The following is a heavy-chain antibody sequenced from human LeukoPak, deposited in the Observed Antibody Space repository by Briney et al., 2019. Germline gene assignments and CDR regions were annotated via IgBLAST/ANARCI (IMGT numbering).Heavy chain of an antibody. CDR3: ASDIVVVPAAMYYFDY. CDR2: IIPILGIA. D-gene: IGHD2-2*01. V-gene: IGHV1-69*04. Sequence: SVKVSCKASGGTFSSYAISWVRQAPGQGLEWMGRIIPILGIANYAQKFQGRVTITADKSTSTAYIELSSLRSEDTAVYYCASDIVVVPAAMYYFDYWGQGTLVTVSS. CDR1: GGTFSSYA. J-gene: IGHJ4*02.